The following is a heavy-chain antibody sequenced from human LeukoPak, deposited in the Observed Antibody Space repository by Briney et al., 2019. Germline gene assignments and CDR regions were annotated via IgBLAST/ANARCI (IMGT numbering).Heavy chain of an antibody. Sequence: PGGSLRLSCVGSGFNFGNYTLHWVRQAPGRGMEWISLISYDGKNDYYSDSVKGRFTISRDNAKNSLYLQMNSLRAEDTAVYYCASELRIAAAQGYWGQGTLVTVSS. CDR3: ASELRIAAAQGY. J-gene: IGHJ4*02. CDR2: ISYDGKND. V-gene: IGHV3-30*04. CDR1: GFNFGNYT. D-gene: IGHD6-13*01.